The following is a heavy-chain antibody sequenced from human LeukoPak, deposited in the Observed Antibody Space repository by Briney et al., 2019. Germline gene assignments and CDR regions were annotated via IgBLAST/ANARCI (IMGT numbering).Heavy chain of an antibody. CDR2: IYYSGST. Sequence: SETLSLTCTVSGGSISSYYWSWIRQPPGKGLEWIGYIYYSGSTYYNPSLKSRVTISVDTSKNQFSLKLSSVTAADTAVYYCARDPISLYSYSGSWYGEDYWGQGTLVTVSS. J-gene: IGHJ4*02. CDR3: ARDPISLYSYSGSWYGEDY. V-gene: IGHV4-4*08. CDR1: GGSISSYY. D-gene: IGHD6-13*01.